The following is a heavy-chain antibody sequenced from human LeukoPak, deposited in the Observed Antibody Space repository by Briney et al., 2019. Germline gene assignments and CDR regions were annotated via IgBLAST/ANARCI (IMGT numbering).Heavy chain of an antibody. Sequence: PGGSLRLSCAVSRFTLSTYAMTWVRQAPGKGLEWVSTIGGGGAGTHYADSVKGRFTISRDSSKDTLYLQMNSLRAEDTAVYYCAKTHGDYVYYFFYAMDVWGQGTTVTVSS. CDR2: IGGGGAGT. D-gene: IGHD4-17*01. CDR3: AKTHGDYVYYFFYAMDV. CDR1: RFTLSTYA. V-gene: IGHV3-23*01. J-gene: IGHJ6*02.